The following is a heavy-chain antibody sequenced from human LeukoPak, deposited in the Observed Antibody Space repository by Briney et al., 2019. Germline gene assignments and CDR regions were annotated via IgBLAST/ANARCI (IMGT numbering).Heavy chain of an antibody. Sequence: GGSLRLSCAASGFTFSSYVMNWVRQAPGKGLEWVAVISYAGTNKYYADSVKGRFTISRDNSKNTLYLQMNSLRAGDTAVYYCARVYCSGGICHFDYWGQGTLVTVSS. V-gene: IGHV3-30*04. J-gene: IGHJ4*02. D-gene: IGHD2-15*01. CDR1: GFTFSSYV. CDR2: ISYAGTNK. CDR3: ARVYCSGGICHFDY.